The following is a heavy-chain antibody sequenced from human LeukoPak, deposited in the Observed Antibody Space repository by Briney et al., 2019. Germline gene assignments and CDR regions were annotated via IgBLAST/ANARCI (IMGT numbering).Heavy chain of an antibody. D-gene: IGHD2-15*01. CDR3: ARGPIVVVVAATGVFDI. CDR1: GGSFSGYY. Sequence: KPSETLSLTCAVYGGSFSGYYWSWIRQPPGKGLEWLGEINHSGSTNYNPSLKSRVTISVDTSKNQFSLKLSSVTAADTAVYYCARGPIVVVVAATGVFDIWGQGTMVTVSS. J-gene: IGHJ3*02. CDR2: INHSGST. V-gene: IGHV4-34*01.